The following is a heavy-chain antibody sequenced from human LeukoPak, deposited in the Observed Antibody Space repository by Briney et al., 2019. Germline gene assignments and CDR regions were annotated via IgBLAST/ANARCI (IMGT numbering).Heavy chain of an antibody. Sequence: GGSLRLSCAASGFIFRNYGMHWVRQAPGKGLVCVAFIRYDGSTKSYAASVKGRSTISRDNSENTLYLQMSSLGPEDTAVYYCGKDVSSGMDVWGKGTTVTVSS. CDR1: GFIFRNYG. CDR3: GKDVSSGMDV. V-gene: IGHV3-30*02. J-gene: IGHJ6*03. D-gene: IGHD3-16*02. CDR2: IRYDGSTK.